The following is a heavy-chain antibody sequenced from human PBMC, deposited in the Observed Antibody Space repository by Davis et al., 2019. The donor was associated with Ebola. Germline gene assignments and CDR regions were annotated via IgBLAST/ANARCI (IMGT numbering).Heavy chain of an antibody. V-gene: IGHV3-23*01. CDR2: ISGSGGST. CDR1: GFTFSSYA. Sequence: PGGSLRLSCATSGFTFSSYAMSWVRQAPGKGLEWVSAISGSGGSTYYADSVKGRFTISRDNSKNTLYLQMNSLRAEDTAVYYCAKDAEVQGINYYYYGMDVWGQGTTVTVSS. CDR3: AKDAEVQGINYYYYGMDV. D-gene: IGHD3-10*01. J-gene: IGHJ6*02.